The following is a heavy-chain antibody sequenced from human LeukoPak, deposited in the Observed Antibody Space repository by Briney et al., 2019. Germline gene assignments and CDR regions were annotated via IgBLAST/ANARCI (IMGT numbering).Heavy chain of an antibody. CDR2: ISGSGGST. CDR1: GFTFSSYA. D-gene: IGHD1-1*01. J-gene: IGHJ4*02. V-gene: IGHV3-23*01. Sequence: GGSLRLSCAASGFTFSSYAMSWVRQAPGKGLECVSAISGSGGSTYYADSVKGRFTISRDNSKNTLYLQMNSLRAEDTAVYYCAKDNGHNWNDGVYYWGQGTLVTVSS. CDR3: AKDNGHNWNDGVYY.